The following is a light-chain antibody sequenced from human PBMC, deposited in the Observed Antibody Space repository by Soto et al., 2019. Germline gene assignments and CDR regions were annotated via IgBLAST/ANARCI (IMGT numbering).Light chain of an antibody. V-gene: IGKV3-20*01. Sequence: EIVLTQSPGTLSLSPVERATLSCMASQSVSSNYLAWYQQKPGQAPRLLIYGTSSRATGIPDRFSGSGSGTDFTLTISRLEPEDFALYYCQHYGSSPRTFGQGTKVDIK. CDR1: QSVSSNY. J-gene: IGKJ1*01. CDR2: GTS. CDR3: QHYGSSPRT.